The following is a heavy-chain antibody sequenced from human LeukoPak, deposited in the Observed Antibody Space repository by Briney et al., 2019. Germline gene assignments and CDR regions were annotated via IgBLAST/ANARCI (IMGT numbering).Heavy chain of an antibody. V-gene: IGHV3-7*04. CDR3: AREGSFYRY. J-gene: IGHJ4*02. D-gene: IGHD3-3*01. CDR2: IKQDGSEK. Sequence: GGSLRLSCAASGFTFSNYWMSWVRQAPGKGLEWVANIKQDGSEKYYVDSVKGRFTISRDNAKNSLSLQMNSLRAEDTAVYYCAREGSFYRYWGQGTLVTVSS. CDR1: GFTFSNYW.